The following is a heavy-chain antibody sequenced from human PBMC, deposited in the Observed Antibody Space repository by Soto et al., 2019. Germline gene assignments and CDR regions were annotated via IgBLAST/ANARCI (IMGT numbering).Heavy chain of an antibody. J-gene: IGHJ4*02. V-gene: IGHV1-69*13. Sequence: SVKVSCKASGGTFSSYAISWVRQAPGQGLEWMGGIIPIFGTANYAQKFQGRVTITADESTSTAYMELSSLRSEDTAVYYCARDDHYDSSGYYYTDYWGQGTLVTVSS. CDR3: ARDDHYDSSGYYYTDY. CDR1: GGTFSSYA. CDR2: IIPIFGTA. D-gene: IGHD3-22*01.